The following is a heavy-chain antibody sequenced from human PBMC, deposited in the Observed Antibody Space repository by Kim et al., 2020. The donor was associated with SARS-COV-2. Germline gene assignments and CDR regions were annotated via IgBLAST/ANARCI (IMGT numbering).Heavy chain of an antibody. Sequence: DHSGSAHYHPSLKSRVTISADTSNNQFSLKMNSVTAADTAIYYCARYDFWSRGTLVTVSS. V-gene: IGHV4-34*01. CDR3: ARYDF. D-gene: IGHD3-3*01. CDR2: DHSGSA. J-gene: IGHJ4*02.